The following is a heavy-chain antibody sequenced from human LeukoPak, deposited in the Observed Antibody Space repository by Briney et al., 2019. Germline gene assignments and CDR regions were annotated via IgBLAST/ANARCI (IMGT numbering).Heavy chain of an antibody. CDR1: GFTFSSYS. Sequence: PGGSLRLSCAASGFTFSSYSMNWVRQAPGKGLEWVSYISSSSSTIYYADSVKGRFTISRDNAKNSLYLQMNSLRAEDTAVYYCAVNIAPGGYYFDYWGQGTLVTVSS. J-gene: IGHJ4*02. CDR2: ISSSSSTI. V-gene: IGHV3-48*04. D-gene: IGHD6-13*01. CDR3: AVNIAPGGYYFDY.